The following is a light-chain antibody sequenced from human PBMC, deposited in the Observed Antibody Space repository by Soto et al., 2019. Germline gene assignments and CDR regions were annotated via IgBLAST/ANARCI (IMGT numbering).Light chain of an antibody. CDR1: QSIGKH. CDR2: GAS. V-gene: IGKV1-39*01. Sequence: DIQMTQYHSVLSASVGDRVTITCRASQSIGKHLNWYQQKPGKAPKFLIYGASTLQRGVPSRFTGSGSGTDFTLTVNSLQAEDFATYYCQQGYSSPATFGQGTRLEI. CDR3: QQGYSSPAT. J-gene: IGKJ5*01.